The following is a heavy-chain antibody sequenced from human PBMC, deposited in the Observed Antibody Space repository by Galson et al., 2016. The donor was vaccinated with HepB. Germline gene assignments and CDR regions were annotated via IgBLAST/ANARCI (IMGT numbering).Heavy chain of an antibody. CDR2: ISATGGTT. V-gene: IGHV3-23*01. Sequence: SLRLSCAASELTFSSFAMTWVRQTPGKGLEWVSTISATGGTTYYADTVKGRFTVSRDHSKNTQFLQMNSLRAEDTAVYYCAKWGIGDILEVVAATGMDVWGQGTTVIVSS. D-gene: IGHD2-15*01. J-gene: IGHJ6*02. CDR1: ELTFSSFA. CDR3: AKWGIGDILEVVAATGMDV.